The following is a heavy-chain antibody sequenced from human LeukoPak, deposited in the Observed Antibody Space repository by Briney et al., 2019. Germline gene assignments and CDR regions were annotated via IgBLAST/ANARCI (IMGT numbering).Heavy chain of an antibody. CDR1: GFTFSSHL. Sequence: GGSLRLSCAASGFTFSSHLMHWVRQAPGKGLEWVSGIDYSGGNTNYADSVLGRFTVSRDNSKNTLYLQMNSLRAEDTAVYYCVATRVCGGVLLRPNCLYFENWGQGTLVSVSS. V-gene: IGHV3-23*01. CDR3: VATRVCGGVLLRPNCLYFEN. CDR2: IDYSGGNT. D-gene: IGHD3-10*01. J-gene: IGHJ4*02.